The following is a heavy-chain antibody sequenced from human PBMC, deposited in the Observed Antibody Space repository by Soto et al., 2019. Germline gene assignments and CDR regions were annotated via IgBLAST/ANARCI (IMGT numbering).Heavy chain of an antibody. D-gene: IGHD6-19*01. CDR1: GFTISSYG. CDR3: ARDGSGSSGWYPSYFDY. Sequence: PGGSLILSCSASGFTISSYGMHWVRQAPGKGLEHVSAISSNGGSTYYADSVKGRFTISRDNSKNTVYLQMNSLRAEDTAVYYCARDGSGSSGWYPSYFDYWGQGTLVTVSS. CDR2: ISSNGGST. J-gene: IGHJ4*02. V-gene: IGHV3-64*04.